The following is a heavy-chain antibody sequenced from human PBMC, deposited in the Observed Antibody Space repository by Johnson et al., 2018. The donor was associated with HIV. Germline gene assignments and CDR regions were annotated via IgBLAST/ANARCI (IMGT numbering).Heavy chain of an antibody. D-gene: IGHD2-21*01. Sequence: VLLVESGGGVVQPGRSLRLSCAASGFTFSSYAMSWVRQAPGKGLEWVSAISGSGGSTYYADSVRGRFTISRDISKNTLFLQMNSLRHEDTAMYYCAKEGDYRVSFGHYSSDAFDMWGQGTMVTVSS. J-gene: IGHJ3*02. V-gene: IGHV3-23*04. CDR1: GFTFSSYA. CDR3: AKEGDYRVSFGHYSSDAFDM. CDR2: ISGSGGST.